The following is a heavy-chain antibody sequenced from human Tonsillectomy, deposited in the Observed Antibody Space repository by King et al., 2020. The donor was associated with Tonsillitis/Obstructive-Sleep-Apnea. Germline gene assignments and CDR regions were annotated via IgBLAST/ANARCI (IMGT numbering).Heavy chain of an antibody. J-gene: IGHJ2*01. CDR3: VRTRYDSSGFASWYFDL. V-gene: IGHV6-1*01. D-gene: IGHD3-22*01. Sequence: VQLPQSGPGLVKPSQTLSLTCAISGDSVSSNSAAWNWVRQSPSRGLEWLGRTYYRSKWYNDYAVSVKSRITINPDTSKNQFSLQLNSVTPEDTAVYYCVRTRYDSSGFASWYFDLWGRGTLVTVSS. CDR1: GDSVSSNSAA. CDR2: TYYRSKWYN.